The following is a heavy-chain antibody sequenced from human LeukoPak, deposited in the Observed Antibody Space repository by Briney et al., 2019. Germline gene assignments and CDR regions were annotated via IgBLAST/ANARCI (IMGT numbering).Heavy chain of an antibody. CDR2: ISSRGSTI. V-gene: IGHV3-48*03. CDR1: GFTFSSYD. CDR3: ARFGIEASDAFDY. D-gene: IGHD3-16*01. Sequence: GGSLRLSCVASGFTFSSYDMNWVRQAPGKGLEWISYISSRGSTIYYADSVKGRFTISRDNAKNSLSLQMNSLRAEDTAVYYCARFGIEASDAFDYWGQGTLVTVSS. J-gene: IGHJ4*02.